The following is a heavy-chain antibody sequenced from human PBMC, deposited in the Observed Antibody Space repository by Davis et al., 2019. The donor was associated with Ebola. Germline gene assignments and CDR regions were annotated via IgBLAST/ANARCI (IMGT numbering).Heavy chain of an antibody. V-gene: IGHV1-46*01. J-gene: IGHJ4*02. D-gene: IGHD2-15*01. CDR1: GYTFTDYY. CDR3: ARDLRQGYCSGGSCYSGRSYFDY. CDR2: IAPSDDFT. Sequence: ASVKVSCKASGYTFTDYYMNWVRQAPGQGLEWMGIIAPSDDFTRFAPKFQGRVTMTTDTSTSTAYMELRSLRSDDTAVYYCARDLRQGYCSGGSCYSGRSYFDYWGQGTLVTVSS.